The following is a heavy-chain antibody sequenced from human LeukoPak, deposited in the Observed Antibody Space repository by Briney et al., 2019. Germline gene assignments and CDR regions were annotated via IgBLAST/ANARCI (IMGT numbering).Heavy chain of an antibody. CDR1: GGSISSSSYY. J-gene: IGHJ6*02. Sequence: YPSETLSLTCTVSGGSISSSSYYWGWIRQPPGKGLEWIGSIYCSGSTYYNPSLKSRVTISVDTSKNQFSLKLSSVTAADTAVYYCARIGKEDYYYYYGMDVWGQGTTVTVSS. CDR3: ARIGKEDYYYYYGMDV. V-gene: IGHV4-39*01. CDR2: IYCSGST.